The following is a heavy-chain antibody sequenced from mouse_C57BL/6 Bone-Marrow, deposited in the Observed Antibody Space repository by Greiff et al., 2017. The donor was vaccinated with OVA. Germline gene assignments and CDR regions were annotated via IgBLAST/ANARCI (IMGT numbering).Heavy chain of an antibody. CDR1: LHFTQLL. D-gene: IGHD2-4*01. V-gene: IGHV1-74*01. Sequence: QVQLAATWGCTGEAWAFSEGSLQGSCLHFTQLLVALVEAEPGQRPWGVWMVPPFCGNTNYNQKFKGKATLTVDKSSSTAYMQLSSLTSEDSAVNYCAITGPLYDYDWYFDVWGTGTTVTVSS. J-gene: IGHJ1*03. CDR2: PPFCGNT. CDR3: AITGPLYDYDWYFDV.